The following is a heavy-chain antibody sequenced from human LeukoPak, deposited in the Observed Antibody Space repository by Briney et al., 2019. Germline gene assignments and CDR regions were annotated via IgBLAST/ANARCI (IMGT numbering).Heavy chain of an antibody. Sequence: RASVKVSCKASGGTFSSYAISWVRQAPGQGLEWMGGIIPIFGTANYAQKFQGRVTITADESTSTAYMELSSLRSEDTAAYYCASSPELERPLGYWGQGTLVTVSS. D-gene: IGHD1-1*01. CDR2: IIPIFGTA. J-gene: IGHJ4*02. CDR1: GGTFSSYA. V-gene: IGHV1-69*13. CDR3: ASSPELERPLGY.